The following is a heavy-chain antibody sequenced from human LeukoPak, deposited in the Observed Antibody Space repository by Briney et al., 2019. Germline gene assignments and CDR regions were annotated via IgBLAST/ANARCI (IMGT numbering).Heavy chain of an antibody. D-gene: IGHD2-21*02. J-gene: IGHJ4*02. CDR1: GYTFTSYA. V-gene: IGHV7-4-1*02. CDR2: INTNIVNP. CDR3: ARVKFADFSDY. Sequence: ASVKVSCKASGYTFTSYAMIWVRQAPGQRLEWMGWINTNIVNPTYAQGFTGRFVFSLDTSVSTAYLQISSLKAEDTAVYYCARVKFADFSDYWGQGTLVTVSS.